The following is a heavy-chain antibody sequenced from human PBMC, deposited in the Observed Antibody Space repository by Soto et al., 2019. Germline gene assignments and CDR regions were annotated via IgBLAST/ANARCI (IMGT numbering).Heavy chain of an antibody. V-gene: IGHV3-30*18. CDR1: GFTFSNYA. J-gene: IGHJ5*02. CDR2: ISYDGSNK. D-gene: IGHD3-22*01. Sequence: GGSLRLSCAASGFTFSNYAMHWVRQAPGKGLEWVAVISYDGSNKYYADSVKGRFTISRDNSKNTLYLQMNSLRAEDTAVYYCANFYYDSSGTTVGFDPWGQGTLVTVSS. CDR3: ANFYYDSSGTTVGFDP.